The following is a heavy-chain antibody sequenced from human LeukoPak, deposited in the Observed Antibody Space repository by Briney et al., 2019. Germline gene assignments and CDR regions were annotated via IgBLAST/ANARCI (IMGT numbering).Heavy chain of an antibody. D-gene: IGHD3-3*01. CDR3: ARVYYDFWSGSVENWFDP. J-gene: IGHJ5*02. CDR1: GFTFDDYA. V-gene: IGHV3-9*01. CDR2: ISGNSGSI. Sequence: GGSLRLSCVVSGFTFDDYAMHWVRQAPGKGLEWVSGISGNSGSIGYADSVKGRFTISRDNAKNSLYLQMNSLRAEDTAVYYCARVYYDFWSGSVENWFDPWGQGTLVTVSS.